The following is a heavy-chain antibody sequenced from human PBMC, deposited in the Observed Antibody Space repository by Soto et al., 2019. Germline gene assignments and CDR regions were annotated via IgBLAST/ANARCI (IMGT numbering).Heavy chain of an antibody. CDR1: GFTFSSYG. D-gene: IGHD2-2*01. V-gene: IGHV3-33*01. J-gene: IGHJ4*02. CDR3: AIDFYGTITSFAYFDY. Sequence: GGSLRLSCAASGFTFSSYGMHWVRQAPGKGLEWVGVIWYDGSNKYYADSVKGRFTISRDNSKNTLYLQMNSLRAEDTAVYDYAIDFYGTITSFAYFDYWGQGTLVTVSS. CDR2: IWYDGSNK.